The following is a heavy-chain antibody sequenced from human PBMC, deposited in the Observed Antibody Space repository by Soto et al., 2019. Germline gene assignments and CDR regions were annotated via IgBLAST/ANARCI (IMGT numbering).Heavy chain of an antibody. CDR2: ISYDGSNK. D-gene: IGHD5-18*01. J-gene: IGHJ6*02. V-gene: IGHV3-30-3*01. Sequence: QVQLVESGGGVVQPGRSLRLSCAASGFTFSSYAMHWVRQAPGKGLEWVAVISYDGSNKYYADSVKGRFTISRDNSKNTLYLQVNSRRAEDTAVYYCARSDTAMVLGYGYYYYGMDVWGQGTTVTVSS. CDR1: GFTFSSYA. CDR3: ARSDTAMVLGYGYYYYGMDV.